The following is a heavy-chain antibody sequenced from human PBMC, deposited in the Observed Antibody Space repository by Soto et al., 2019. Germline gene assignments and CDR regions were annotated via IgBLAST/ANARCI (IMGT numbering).Heavy chain of an antibody. CDR2: ISYDGSNK. CDR3: TTDYPYYYDSSGYSLSRVRPDH. J-gene: IGHJ4*02. V-gene: IGHV3-30*03. Sequence: PGGSLRLCCASSGFTVISYCMHVVRQAQGKGLEWVAVISYDGSNKYYADGVKGRFTISRDDSKNTLYLQMNSLKTDDTAVYYCTTDYPYYYDSSGYSLSRVRPDHWGQGILVTVSS. D-gene: IGHD3-22*01. CDR1: GFTVISYC.